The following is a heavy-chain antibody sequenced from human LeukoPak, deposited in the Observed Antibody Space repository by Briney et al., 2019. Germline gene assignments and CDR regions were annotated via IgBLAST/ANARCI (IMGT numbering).Heavy chain of an antibody. CDR3: ARGTTHFDY. J-gene: IGHJ4*02. CDR1: GGSISSSSYY. Sequence: PSETLSLTYTVSGGSISSSSYYWGWIRQPPGKGLEWIGSIYYSGSTYYNPSLKSRVTISLDTSKNQFSLKLSSVTAADTAVYYCARGTTHFDYWGQGTLVTVSS. CDR2: IYYSGST. D-gene: IGHD4-11*01. V-gene: IGHV4-39*07.